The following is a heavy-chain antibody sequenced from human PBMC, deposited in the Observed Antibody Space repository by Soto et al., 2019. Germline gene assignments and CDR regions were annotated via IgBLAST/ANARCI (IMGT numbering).Heavy chain of an antibody. Sequence: QVQLQESGPGLVKPSGTLSLSCAVSGASLRRRHWWSWVRQSPGQGLEGIGEIHHSGSTNYNLSLKRRVTISIDKSKNHFSLSLTAVTAADTAVDYCARATAVADAIVYGRDVWGQGTAVTVSS. V-gene: IGHV4-4*02. CDR2: IHHSGST. CDR1: GASLRRRHW. CDR3: ARATAVADAIVYGRDV. J-gene: IGHJ6*02. D-gene: IGHD2-21*02.